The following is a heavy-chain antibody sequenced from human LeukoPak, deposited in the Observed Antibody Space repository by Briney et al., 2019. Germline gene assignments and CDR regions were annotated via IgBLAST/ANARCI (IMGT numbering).Heavy chain of an antibody. Sequence: GGSLRLSCAASGFTVSNAWMSWVRQAPGKGLEWVGRIKSKTHGGSPDYAAPVKGRFTISRDDSRNTLYLQMNSLKTEDTAVYYCTTYYDILTGHDTRIDHWGQGTLVTVSS. CDR2: IKSKTHGGSP. J-gene: IGHJ4*02. CDR3: TTYYDILTGHDTRIDH. D-gene: IGHD3-9*01. CDR1: GFTVSNAW. V-gene: IGHV3-15*01.